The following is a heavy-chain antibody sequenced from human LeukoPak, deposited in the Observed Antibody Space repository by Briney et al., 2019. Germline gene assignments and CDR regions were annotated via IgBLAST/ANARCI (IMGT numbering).Heavy chain of an antibody. D-gene: IGHD6-13*01. CDR1: GFTFSSYA. J-gene: IGHJ2*01. V-gene: IGHV3-23*01. CDR3: ARAGGGDKQQLVWYFDL. CDR2: ISGSGGST. Sequence: PGGSLRLSCAASGFTFSSYAMSWVRQAPGKGLEWVSAISGSGGSTYYADSVKGRFTISRDNSKNTLYLQMNSLRAEDTAVYYCARAGGGDKQQLVWYFDLWGRGTLVTVSS.